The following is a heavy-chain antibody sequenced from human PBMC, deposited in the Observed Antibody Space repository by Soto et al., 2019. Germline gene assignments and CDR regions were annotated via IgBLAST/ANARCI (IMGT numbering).Heavy chain of an antibody. V-gene: IGHV2-5*02. J-gene: IGHJ4*02. Sequence: QITLNESGPTVVRPTETLTLTCRFSGFSLTTSGVGVGWIRQSPGKAPEWLALIYWDDDKRYSASLESRLTITKDTSKSQVVLTVSDLDPTDTATYYCAHRVLRAVFGLVTTTAIYFDFWGQGTPVAVSS. D-gene: IGHD3-3*01. CDR3: AHRVLRAVFGLVTTTAIYFDF. CDR1: GFSLTTSGVG. CDR2: IYWDDDK.